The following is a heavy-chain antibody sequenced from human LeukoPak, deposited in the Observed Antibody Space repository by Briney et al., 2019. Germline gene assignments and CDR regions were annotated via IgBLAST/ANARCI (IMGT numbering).Heavy chain of an antibody. CDR3: ARVSAPAAAALDY. V-gene: IGHV4-59*08. D-gene: IGHD6-13*01. CDR2: IYYSGST. J-gene: IGHJ4*02. CDR1: GVSISDYY. Sequence: SETLSLTCTVSGVSISDYYWNWIRQPPGKGLEWIGYIYYSGSTNYNPSLKSRVTISVDTSKNQFSLKLSSVTAADTAVYYCARVSAPAAAALDYWGQGTLVTVSS.